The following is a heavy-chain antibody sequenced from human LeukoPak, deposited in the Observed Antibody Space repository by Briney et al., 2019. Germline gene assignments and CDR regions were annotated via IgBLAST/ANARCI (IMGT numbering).Heavy chain of an antibody. J-gene: IGHJ5*02. CDR1: GGSISSSTYY. CDR2: IYNSGST. Sequence: PSETLSLTCSVSGGSISSSTYYWGWIRQPPGKGLEWIGNIYNSGSTYYNPSLKSRVTISVDTSKNQFSLKLSSVTAADTAVYYCARVAGTPRDVVVVAATRVTWWFDPWGQGTLVTVSS. D-gene: IGHD2-15*01. CDR3: ARVAGTPRDVVVVAATRVTWWFDP. V-gene: IGHV4-39*07.